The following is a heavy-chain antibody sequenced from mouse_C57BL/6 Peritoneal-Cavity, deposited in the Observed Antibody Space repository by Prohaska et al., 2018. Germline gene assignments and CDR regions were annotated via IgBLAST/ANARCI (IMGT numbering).Heavy chain of an antibody. D-gene: IGHD1-1*01. Sequence: QVQLQQPGAELVKPGASVKLSCKASGYTFTSYWMQWVKQRPGQGLEWIGEIDPSDSYTNYNQKFKCKATLTVDTSSSTAYMQLSSLTSEDSAVYYCARVDGSSPYWYFDVWGTGTTVTVSS. CDR2: IDPSDSYT. CDR1: GYTFTSYW. CDR3: ARVDGSSPYWYFDV. V-gene: IGHV1-50*01. J-gene: IGHJ1*03.